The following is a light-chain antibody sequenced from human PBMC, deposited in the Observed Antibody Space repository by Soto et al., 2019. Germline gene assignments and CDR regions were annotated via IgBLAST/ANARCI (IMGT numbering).Light chain of an antibody. CDR1: QDISNY. CDR2: ATS. Sequence: DIQLTQSPSFLSASVGDRVTITCRASQDISNYLAWYQQKPGKAPKFLLYATSTLQSGVPSRFSGSGSGTQFTRTSSILQPENFATYYCQKVKSYPLPFGGGTKVEIK. CDR3: QKVKSYPLP. J-gene: IGKJ4*01. V-gene: IGKV1-9*01.